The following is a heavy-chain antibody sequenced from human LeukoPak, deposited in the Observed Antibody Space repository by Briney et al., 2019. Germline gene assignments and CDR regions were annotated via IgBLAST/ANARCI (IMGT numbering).Heavy chain of an antibody. D-gene: IGHD5-18*01. Sequence: ASVKVSCKASGYTFTSYGISWVRQAPGQGLEWMGWISAYNGNTNYAQKLQGRVTMTTDTSTSTAYMELRSLRSDDTAVYYCARERRVMLDTAMVRTPNYYYYMDVWGKGTTVTISS. CDR3: ARERRVMLDTAMVRTPNYYYYMDV. J-gene: IGHJ6*03. CDR1: GYTFTSYG. V-gene: IGHV1-18*01. CDR2: ISAYNGNT.